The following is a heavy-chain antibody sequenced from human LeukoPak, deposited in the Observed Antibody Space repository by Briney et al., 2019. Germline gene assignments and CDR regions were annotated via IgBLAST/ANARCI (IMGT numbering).Heavy chain of an antibody. CDR1: GYTFTSYE. J-gene: IGHJ4*02. CDR3: GRGLGSYDSSELTWPMISL. Sequence: GASVKVSCKASGYTFTSYEINWVRQATGHGLEWMGWMNPDSGDTAYAQKFQGRITMTRSTSITTAYMELSSLRSEDTAVYYCGRGLGSYDSSELTWPMISLWGLGTQVTVSS. CDR2: MNPDSGDT. D-gene: IGHD3-22*01. V-gene: IGHV1-8*01.